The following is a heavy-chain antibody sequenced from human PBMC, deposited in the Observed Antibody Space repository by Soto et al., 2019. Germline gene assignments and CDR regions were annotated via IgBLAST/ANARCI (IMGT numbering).Heavy chain of an antibody. J-gene: IGHJ4*02. CDR1: GDSVASNSAT. CDR3: AASFKWTYFDY. D-gene: IGHD1-26*01. Sequence: PSQTLSLTCAISGDSVASNSATWDWIRQSPSGDLEWLGRTYYRSKWYNAYADSVKSRISINPDTPKNQVSLQLKSVTPEDTAVYYCAASFKWTYFDYWGQGTPVTVSS. CDR2: TYYRSKWYN. V-gene: IGHV6-1*01.